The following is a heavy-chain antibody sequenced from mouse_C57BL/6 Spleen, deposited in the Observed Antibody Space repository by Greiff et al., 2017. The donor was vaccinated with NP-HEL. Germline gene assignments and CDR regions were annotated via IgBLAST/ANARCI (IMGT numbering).Heavy chain of an antibody. J-gene: IGHJ1*03. V-gene: IGHV5-4*01. Sequence: EVQRVESGGGLVKPGGSLKLSCAASGFTFSSYAMSWVRQTPEKRLEWVATISDGGSYTYYPDNVKGRFTISRDNCKNNLYLQMSHLKSEDTAMYYCARHYGSSYLYWYFDVWGTGTTVTVSS. CDR3: ARHYGSSYLYWYFDV. CDR2: ISDGGSYT. CDR1: GFTFSSYA. D-gene: IGHD1-1*01.